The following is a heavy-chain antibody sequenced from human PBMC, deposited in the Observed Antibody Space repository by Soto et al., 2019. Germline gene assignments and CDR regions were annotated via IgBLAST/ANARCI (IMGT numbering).Heavy chain of an antibody. CDR3: ARGGYDFWSGYSRGAFDI. V-gene: IGHV1-8*01. J-gene: IGHJ3*02. CDR1: GYTFTSYD. Sequence: ASVKVSCKASGYTFTSYDINWVRQATGQGLEWMGWMNPNSGNTGYAQKFQGRVTMTRNTSISTAYMELSSLRSEDTAVYYCARGGYDFWSGYSRGAFDIWGQGTMVTV. CDR2: MNPNSGNT. D-gene: IGHD3-3*01.